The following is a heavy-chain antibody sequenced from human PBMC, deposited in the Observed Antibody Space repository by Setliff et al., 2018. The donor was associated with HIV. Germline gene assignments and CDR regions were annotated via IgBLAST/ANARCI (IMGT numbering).Heavy chain of an antibody. Sequence: PSETLSLTCTVSDYSISSGYYWGWIRQPPGKGLEWIGGIYHSGSTYYNPSLKSRLTMAVDTSKNQFSLNLTSVTAADTAVYYCARGGYIAARFYYFDYWGRGLLVTVS. V-gene: IGHV4-38-2*02. J-gene: IGHJ4*02. CDR2: IYHSGST. CDR1: DYSISSGYY. CDR3: ARGGYIAARFYYFDY. D-gene: IGHD6-6*01.